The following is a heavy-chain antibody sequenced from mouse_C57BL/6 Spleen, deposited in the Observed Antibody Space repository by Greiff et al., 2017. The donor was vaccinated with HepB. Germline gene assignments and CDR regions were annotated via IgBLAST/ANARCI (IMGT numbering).Heavy chain of an antibody. D-gene: IGHD1-1*01. CDR1: GFNIKDYY. V-gene: IGHV14-1*01. CDR2: IDPEDGDT. Sequence: EVQLQQSGAELVRPGASVKLSCTASGFNIKDYYMHWVKQRPEQGLEWIGRIDPEDGDTEYAPKFQGKATMTADTSSNTAYLQLSSLTSEDTAVYYCTTRYYGSSPWYFDVWGTGTTVTVSS. J-gene: IGHJ1*03. CDR3: TTRYYGSSPWYFDV.